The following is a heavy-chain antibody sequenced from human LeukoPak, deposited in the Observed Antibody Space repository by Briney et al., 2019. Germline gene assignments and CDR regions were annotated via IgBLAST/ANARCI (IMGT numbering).Heavy chain of an antibody. CDR1: GGSISSYY. D-gene: IGHD4-17*01. CDR3: ARQKMYGDYRTDYYYYGMDV. Sequence: NASETLSLTCTVSGGSISSYYWSWIRQPPGKGLEWIGYIYYSGSTNYNPSLKSRVTISVDTSKNQFSLKLSSVTAADTAVYYCARQKMYGDYRTDYYYYGMDVWGQGTTVTVSS. CDR2: IYYSGST. J-gene: IGHJ6*02. V-gene: IGHV4-59*08.